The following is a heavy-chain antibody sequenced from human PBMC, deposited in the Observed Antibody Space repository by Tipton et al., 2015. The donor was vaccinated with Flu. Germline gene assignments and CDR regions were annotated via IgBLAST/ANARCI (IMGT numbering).Heavy chain of an antibody. CDR1: GVTFEGYA. D-gene: IGHD1-26*01. J-gene: IGHJ6*02. Sequence: GSLRLSCAASGVTFEGYAMHWVRQAPGKGLEWVSVITWDGLNTFYADSVKGRFIISRDNNENSLYLQMTSLSAEDTALYYCATEVAWQGGGYYGMDVWGQGTTVTVSS. CDR3: ATEVAWQGGGYYGMDV. CDR2: ITWDGLNT. V-gene: IGHV3-43D*03.